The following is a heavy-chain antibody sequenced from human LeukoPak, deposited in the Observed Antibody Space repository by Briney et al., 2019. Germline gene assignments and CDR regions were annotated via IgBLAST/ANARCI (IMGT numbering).Heavy chain of an antibody. Sequence: SETLSLTCTVSGGSISSYYWSWIRQPPGKGLEWIGYIYYSGSTNYNPSLKSRVTISVDTSKNQFSLKLSSVTAADTAVYYCARGGGGINWFDPWGQGTLVTVSS. CDR2: IYYSGST. CDR1: GGSISSYY. V-gene: IGHV4-59*01. CDR3: ARGGGGINWFDP. J-gene: IGHJ5*02. D-gene: IGHD3-16*01.